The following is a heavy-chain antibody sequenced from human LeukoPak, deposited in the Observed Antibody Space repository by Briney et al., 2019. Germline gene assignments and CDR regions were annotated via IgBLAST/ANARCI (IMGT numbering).Heavy chain of an antibody. D-gene: IGHD6-19*01. Sequence: ASVKVSCKASGYTFTSYGISWVRQAPGQGLEWMGWISAYNGNTNYAQKLQGRVTMTTDTSTSTAYMELRSLRSDDTAVYYCARDNIAVAGTHYYYYYYYMDVWGKGTTVTVSS. J-gene: IGHJ6*03. CDR1: GYTFTSYG. CDR2: ISAYNGNT. CDR3: ARDNIAVAGTHYYYYYYYMDV. V-gene: IGHV1-18*01.